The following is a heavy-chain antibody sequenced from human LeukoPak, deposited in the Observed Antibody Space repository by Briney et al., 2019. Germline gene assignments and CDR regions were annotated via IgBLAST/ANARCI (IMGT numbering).Heavy chain of an antibody. CDR1: GFTFSNYN. CDR2: ISSSSSTI. Sequence: GGSLRLSFAVSGFTFSNYNMNWVRQAPGKGRDGVSYISSSSSTIYYADSVKGRFTISRDNAKNSLYLQMNSLRDEDTAVYYCARALMVRGVTDYWGQGTLVTVSS. J-gene: IGHJ4*02. CDR3: ARALMVRGVTDY. D-gene: IGHD3-10*01. V-gene: IGHV3-48*02.